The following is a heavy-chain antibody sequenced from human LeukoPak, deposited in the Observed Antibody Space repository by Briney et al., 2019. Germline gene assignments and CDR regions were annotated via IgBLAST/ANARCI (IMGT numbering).Heavy chain of an antibody. J-gene: IGHJ5*02. CDR1: GFTFSTYG. D-gene: IGHD2-2*01. CDR3: AKSGAPYQLRMTSWFDP. CDR2: IRYDESNK. V-gene: IGHV3-30*02. Sequence: GGSLRLSCAASGFTFSTYGMHWVRQAPGKGLEWVAFIRYDESNKYYADSVKGRFTISRDNSRNTLYLQMNSLRAEDTAVYYCAKSGAPYQLRMTSWFDPWGQGTLVTVSS.